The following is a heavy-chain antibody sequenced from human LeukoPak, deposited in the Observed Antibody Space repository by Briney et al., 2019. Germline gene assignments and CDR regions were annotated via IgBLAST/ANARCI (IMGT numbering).Heavy chain of an antibody. J-gene: IGHJ4*02. CDR2: ISGSGGST. Sequence: GRSLRLSCAASGFTFSSYGMHWVRQAPGKGLEWVSAISGSGGSTYYADSVKGRFTISRDNSKNTLYLQMNSLRAEDTAVYYCAKDEEVPVGELLYLGSVDYWGQGTLVTVSS. CDR3: AKDEEVPVGELLYLGSVDY. V-gene: IGHV3-23*01. D-gene: IGHD3-10*01. CDR1: GFTFSSYG.